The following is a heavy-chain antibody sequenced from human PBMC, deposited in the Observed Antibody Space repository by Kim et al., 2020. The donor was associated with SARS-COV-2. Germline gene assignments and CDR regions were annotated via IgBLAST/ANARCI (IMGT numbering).Heavy chain of an antibody. Sequence: SETLSLTCTVSGGSISSYYWSWIRQPPGKGLEWIGYIYYSGSTNYNPSLKSRVTISVDTSKNQFSLKLSSVTAADTAVYYCARHNTRYLYWSNWNYGLHVNWYLHLWGRGTVVPVSS. V-gene: IGHV4-59*08. J-gene: IGHJ2*01. CDR1: GGSISSYY. D-gene: IGHD1-7*01. CDR3: ARHNTRYLYWSNWNYGLHVNWYLHL. CDR2: IYYSGST.